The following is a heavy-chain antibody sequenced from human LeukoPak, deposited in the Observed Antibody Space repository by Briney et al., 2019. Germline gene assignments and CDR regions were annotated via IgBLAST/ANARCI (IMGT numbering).Heavy chain of an antibody. CDR3: ATGPRGSDY. CDR2: INHSGST. J-gene: IGHJ4*02. Sequence: NPSETLSLTCAVYGVSFSGYYWSWIRQPPGKGLEWIGEINHSGSTNYNPSLKSRVTISVDTSKNQFSLKLSSVTAADTAVYYCATGPRGSDYWGQGTLVAVSS. CDR1: GVSFSGYY. D-gene: IGHD3-10*01. V-gene: IGHV4-34*01.